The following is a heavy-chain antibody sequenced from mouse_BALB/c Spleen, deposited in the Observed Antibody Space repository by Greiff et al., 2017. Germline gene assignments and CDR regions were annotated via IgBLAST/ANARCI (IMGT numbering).Heavy chain of an antibody. CDR3: ARGGPPWYFDV. CDR2: ISDGGSYT. V-gene: IGHV5-4*02. Sequence: EVQRVESGGGLVKPGGSLKLSCAASGFTFSDYYMYWVRQTPEKRLEWVATISDGGSYTYYPDSVKGRFTISRDNAKNNLYLQMSSLKSEDTAMYYCARGGPPWYFDVWGAGTTVTVSS. J-gene: IGHJ1*01. CDR1: GFTFSDYY.